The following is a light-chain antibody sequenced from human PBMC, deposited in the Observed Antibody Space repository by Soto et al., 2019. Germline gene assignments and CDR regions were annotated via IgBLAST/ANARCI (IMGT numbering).Light chain of an antibody. J-gene: IGKJ1*01. CDR2: KAS. CDR3: QQYNSYWT. CDR1: QSISSW. Sequence: IKMSQSPSTLSATAGDRVTITCRASQSISSWLAWYQQKPGKAPKLLIYKASSLESGVPSRFSGSGSGTEFTLTISSLQPDDFATYYCQQYNSYWTFGQGTKVAIK. V-gene: IGKV1-5*03.